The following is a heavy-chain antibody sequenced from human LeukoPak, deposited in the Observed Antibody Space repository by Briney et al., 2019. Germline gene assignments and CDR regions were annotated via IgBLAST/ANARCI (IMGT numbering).Heavy chain of an antibody. CDR3: ARISIAVVPAYFDY. J-gene: IGHJ4*02. CDR2: IHHSGST. CDR1: GGSFSGNY. V-gene: IGHV4-34*01. D-gene: IGHD2-2*01. Sequence: PSETPSLTCAVYGGSFSGNYWSWIRQPPGRGLEWLGEIHHSGSTIYNLSLKSRVTVSVDTSKNLFSLNLSSVTAADTAVYYCARISIAVVPAYFDYWGQGTLVTVSS.